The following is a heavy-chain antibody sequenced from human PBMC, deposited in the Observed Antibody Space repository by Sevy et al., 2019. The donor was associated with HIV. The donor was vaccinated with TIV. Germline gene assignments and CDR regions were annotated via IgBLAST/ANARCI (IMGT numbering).Heavy chain of an antibody. J-gene: IGHJ4*02. CDR2: INTDGKMT. CDR3: ARGSRGTFGY. Sequence: GGSLRLSCAASGLTLTNYWMYWVRQAPGKGLVWVSHINTDGKMTRYADFVKGRFTISRDNAKNTLYLQMNSLRDEDTAVYYCARGSRGTFGYWGQGTLITVSS. D-gene: IGHD1-26*01. CDR1: GLTLTNYW. V-gene: IGHV3-74*01.